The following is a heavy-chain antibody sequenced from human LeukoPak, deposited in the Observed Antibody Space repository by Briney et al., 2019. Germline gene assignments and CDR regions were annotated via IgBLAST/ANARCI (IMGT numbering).Heavy chain of an antibody. CDR2: ISGSGGST. D-gene: IGHD3-3*01. CDR1: GFTFSSYA. V-gene: IGHV3-23*01. Sequence: PGGSLRLSCAASGFTFSSYAMSWVRQAPGKGLEWVSAISGSGGSTYYADSVKGRFTISRDNSKNTLYLQMNSLRAEDTAVYYCVKPLLGVVIFWNFDYWGQGTLVTVSS. J-gene: IGHJ4*02. CDR3: VKPLLGVVIFWNFDY.